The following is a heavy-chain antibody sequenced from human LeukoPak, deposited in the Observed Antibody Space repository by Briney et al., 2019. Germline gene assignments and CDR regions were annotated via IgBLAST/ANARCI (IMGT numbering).Heavy chain of an antibody. D-gene: IGHD4-17*01. CDR3: ARVGERGSFDY. CDR2: IYHSGST. CDR1: GFTFSSYSM. Sequence: GSLRLSCAASGFTFSSYSMNWVRQPPGKGLEWIGEIYHSGSTNYNPSLKSRVTISVDKSKNQFSLKLSSVTAADTAVYYCARVGERGSFDYWGQGTLVTVSS. V-gene: IGHV4-4*02. J-gene: IGHJ4*02.